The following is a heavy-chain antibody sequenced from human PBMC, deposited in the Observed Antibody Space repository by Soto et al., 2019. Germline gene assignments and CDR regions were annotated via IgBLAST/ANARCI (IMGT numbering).Heavy chain of an antibody. V-gene: IGHV4-31*03. J-gene: IGHJ4*02. CDR3: ARGYDFWSGPQWVYFGY. D-gene: IGHD3-3*01. Sequence: PSETLSLTCTVSGGSISSGGYYWSWIRQHPGKGLEWIGYIYYSGSTYYNPSLKSRVTISVDTSKNQFSLKLSSVTAADTAVYYCARGYDFWSGPQWVYFGYWGQGTLVTVSS. CDR2: IYYSGST. CDR1: GGSISSGGYY.